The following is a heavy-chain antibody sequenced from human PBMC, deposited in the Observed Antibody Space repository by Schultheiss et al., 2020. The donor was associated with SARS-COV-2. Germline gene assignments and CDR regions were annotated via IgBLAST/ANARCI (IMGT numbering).Heavy chain of an antibody. V-gene: IGHV4-4*02. J-gene: IGHJ5*02. D-gene: IGHD6-6*01. CDR2: ITHSGNT. CDR3: ARGRFKLAARKNWFDP. CDR1: SGSISSSDW. Sequence: SETLSLTCAVSSGSISSSDWWSWLRQPPGKGLEWIGEITHSGNTNYDPSLKTRVTISVDTSKSQFSLNLNSVTAADTAVYYCARGRFKLAARKNWFDPWGQGTLVTVSS.